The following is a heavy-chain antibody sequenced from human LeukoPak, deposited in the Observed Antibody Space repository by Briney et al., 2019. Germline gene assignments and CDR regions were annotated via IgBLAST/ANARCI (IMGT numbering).Heavy chain of an antibody. Sequence: ASETLSLTCTVSGGSISSSSYYWGWIRQPPGKGLEWIGSIYYSGSTYYNPSLKSRVTISVDTSKNQFSLKLSSVTAADTAVYYCARTTEGYCRGGSCYYFNYYMDVWGKGTTVTVSS. D-gene: IGHD2-15*01. J-gene: IGHJ6*03. CDR2: IYYSGST. V-gene: IGHV4-39*07. CDR3: ARTTEGYCRGGSCYYFNYYMDV. CDR1: GGSISSSSYY.